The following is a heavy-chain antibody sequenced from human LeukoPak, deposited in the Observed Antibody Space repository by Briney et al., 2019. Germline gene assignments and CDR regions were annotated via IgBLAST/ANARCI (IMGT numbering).Heavy chain of an antibody. V-gene: IGHV1-18*01. CDR2: IRPNNGNT. CDR1: GYTFTNYG. J-gene: IGHJ4*02. Sequence: EASVKVSCKASGYTFTNYGISWVRQAPGQGLEWMGWIRPNNGNTNYAQRLQGRVTMTTDTSTSTAYMELRSLRSDDTAVYSCARGHRGLGYFDYWGQGTLVTVSS. D-gene: IGHD3-16*01. CDR3: ARGHRGLGYFDY.